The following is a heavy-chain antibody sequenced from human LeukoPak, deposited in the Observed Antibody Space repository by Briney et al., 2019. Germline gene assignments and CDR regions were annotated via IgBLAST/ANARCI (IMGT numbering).Heavy chain of an antibody. D-gene: IGHD1-26*01. Sequence: PGGSLRLSCAASGFTFDDYGMSWVRQAPGKGLEWVSGINWNGGSTGYADSVKGRFTISRDNAKNSLYLQMNSLRAEDTAVYYCVRGGFYRYSGTSGDYWGQGSQVTVSS. CDR3: VRGGFYRYSGTSGDY. J-gene: IGHJ4*02. CDR1: GFTFDDYG. V-gene: IGHV3-20*04. CDR2: INWNGGST.